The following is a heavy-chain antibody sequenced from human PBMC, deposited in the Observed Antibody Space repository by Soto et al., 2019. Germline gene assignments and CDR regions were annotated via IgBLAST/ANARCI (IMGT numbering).Heavy chain of an antibody. J-gene: IGHJ4*02. D-gene: IGHD2-21*02. CDR3: ARDSYCGGDCYPDY. CDR2: IIPIFGTA. V-gene: IGHV1-69*01. CDR1: GGTFSSYA. Sequence: QVQLVQSGAEVKKPGSSVKVSCTASGGTFSSYAISWVRQAPGQGLEWMGGIIPIFGTANYAQKFQGRVTITANESTSTAYIELSSLRSEDTAVYYCARDSYCGGDCYPDYWGQGTMVTVSS.